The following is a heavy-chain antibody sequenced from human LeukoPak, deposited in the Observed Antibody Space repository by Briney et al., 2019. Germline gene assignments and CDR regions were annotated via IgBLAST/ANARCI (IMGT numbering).Heavy chain of an antibody. D-gene: IGHD2-2*01. Sequence: SETLSLICTVSGGSISSYYWSWIRQPPGKGLEWIGYIYYSGSTNYNPSLKSRVTISVDTSKNQFSLKLSSVTAADTAVYYCARLNRYCSSTSCSDYRGQGTLVTVSS. J-gene: IGHJ4*02. CDR1: GGSISSYY. CDR3: ARLNRYCSSTSCSDY. V-gene: IGHV4-59*08. CDR2: IYYSGST.